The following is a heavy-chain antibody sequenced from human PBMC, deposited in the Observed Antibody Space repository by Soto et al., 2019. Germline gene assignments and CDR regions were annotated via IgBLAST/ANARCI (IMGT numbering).Heavy chain of an antibody. V-gene: IGHV3-23*01. D-gene: IGHD2-15*01. Sequence: GGSLRLSCAASGFTFSSYAMSWVRQAPGKGLEWVSAISGSGGSTYYADSVKGRFTISRDNSKNTLYLQMNSLRAEDTAVYYCAKDQTPEGACDGSCYSPDYWGQGTLVTVSS. CDR3: AKDQTPEGACDGSCYSPDY. CDR1: GFTFSSYA. CDR2: ISGSGGST. J-gene: IGHJ4*02.